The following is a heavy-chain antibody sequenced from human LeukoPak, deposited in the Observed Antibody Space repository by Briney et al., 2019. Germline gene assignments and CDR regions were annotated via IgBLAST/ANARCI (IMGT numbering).Heavy chain of an antibody. CDR3: ARDKDLAVAANWFDP. J-gene: IGHJ5*02. D-gene: IGHD6-19*01. V-gene: IGHV4-38-2*02. CDR2: LYHTGTT. CDR1: GYSFSSGFF. Sequence: SEPLSLTCTVSGYSFSSGFFWGWIRQPPGKGLEWIGSLYHTGTTYNNPSLKSRVTMSLDTSKNQFSLKMTSVTAADTAVYYCARDKDLAVAANWFDPWGQGTLVIVSS.